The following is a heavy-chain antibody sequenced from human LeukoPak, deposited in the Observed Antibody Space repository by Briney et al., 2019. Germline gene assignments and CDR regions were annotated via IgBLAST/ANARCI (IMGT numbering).Heavy chain of an antibody. CDR3: AKGVAMGYYGSGSPVDY. V-gene: IGHV3-23*01. Sequence: GGSLRLSCAAPGFTFSTYAMSWVRQAPGKGLEWVSAISGSGGSTYYADSVKGRLTISRDNSKNTLYLQMNSLRADDTAVYYCAKGVAMGYYGSGSPVDYWGQGTLVTVSS. CDR1: GFTFSTYA. CDR2: ISGSGGST. J-gene: IGHJ4*02. D-gene: IGHD3-10*01.